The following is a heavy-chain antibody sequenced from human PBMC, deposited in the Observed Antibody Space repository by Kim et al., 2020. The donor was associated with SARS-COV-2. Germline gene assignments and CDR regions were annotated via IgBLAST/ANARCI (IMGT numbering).Heavy chain of an antibody. CDR3: TRGWLGRADH. D-gene: IGHD3-10*01. CDR2: ISNSGSAT. CDR1: GFNFSTYE. V-gene: IGHV3-48*03. Sequence: GGSLRLSCAASGFNFSTYEINWVRQPPGKGLEWISYISNSGSATYYAEYVKGRFAISRDNAENSLTLQINSLRVEDTATYYCTRGWLGRADHWGQGTLVTVSS. J-gene: IGHJ5*02.